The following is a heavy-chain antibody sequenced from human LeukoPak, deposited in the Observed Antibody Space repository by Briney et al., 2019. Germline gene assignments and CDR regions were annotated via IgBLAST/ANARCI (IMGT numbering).Heavy chain of an antibody. CDR2: ISYDGSNK. J-gene: IGHJ4*02. CDR3: ARDMYSSGWEGSFDY. CDR1: GFTFSSYA. V-gene: IGHV3-30-3*01. D-gene: IGHD6-19*01. Sequence: GGSLRLSCAASGFTFSSYAMHWGRQAPGKGLEWVAVISYDGSNKYYADSVKGRLTISRDNSKNTLYLQMNSLRAEDTAVYYCARDMYSSGWEGSFDYWGQGTLVTVSS.